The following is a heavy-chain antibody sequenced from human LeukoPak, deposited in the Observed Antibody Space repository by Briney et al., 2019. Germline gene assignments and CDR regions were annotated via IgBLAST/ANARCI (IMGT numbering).Heavy chain of an antibody. D-gene: IGHD3-22*01. V-gene: IGHV3-48*04. CDR2: ISSSSSTI. J-gene: IGHJ4*02. CDR3: TRDSNPDYYDSSGYPPDY. Sequence: PGGSLRLSCAASGFTFSSYSMNWVRQAPGKGLEWVSYISSSSSTIYYADSVKGRFTISRDNAKNSLYLQINRLRAEDTAVYYCTRDSNPDYYDSSGYPPDYWGQGTLVTVSS. CDR1: GFTFSSYS.